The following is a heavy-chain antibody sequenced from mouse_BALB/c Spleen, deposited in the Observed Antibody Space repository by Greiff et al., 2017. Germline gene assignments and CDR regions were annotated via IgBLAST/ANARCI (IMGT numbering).Heavy chain of an antibody. V-gene: IGHV2-2*02. J-gene: IGHJ4*01. D-gene: IGHD2-1*01. CDR1: GFSLTSYG. CDR3: ARNRYGNHYAMDY. Sequence: VQVVESGPGLVQPSQSLSITCTVSGFSLTSYGVHWVRQSPGKGLEWLGVIWSGGSTDYNAAFISRLSISKDNSKSQVFFKMNSLQANDTAIYYCARNRYGNHYAMDYWGQGTSVTVSS. CDR2: IWSGGST.